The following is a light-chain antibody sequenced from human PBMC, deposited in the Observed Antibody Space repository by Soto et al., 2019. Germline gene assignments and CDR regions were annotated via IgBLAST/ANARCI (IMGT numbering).Light chain of an antibody. J-gene: IGKJ1*01. Sequence: IVLTHSAATLSLSPGERATLSCRASQSVSSSLAWYQQKPGQAPRLLIYDASNRATGIPARFSGSGSGTDFTLTISSLEPEDFAVYYCQQRSNWLWTFGQGTKVDSK. CDR1: QSVSSS. CDR3: QQRSNWLWT. CDR2: DAS. V-gene: IGKV3-11*01.